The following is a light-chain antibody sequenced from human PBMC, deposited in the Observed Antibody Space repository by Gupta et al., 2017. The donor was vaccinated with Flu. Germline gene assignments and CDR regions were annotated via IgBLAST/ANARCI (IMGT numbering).Light chain of an antibody. CDR3: QQYYTTPHT. CDR2: WAS. J-gene: IGKJ2*01. CDR1: QDLLYSSNNKNY. Sequence: DVVMTQSPDSLAVFMGERATINCESSQDLLYSSNNKNYLAWYHQKSGQPPRLLIYWASTRESGVPDRFSGSGSGTDFTLTISSLQAEDVGVYYCQQYYTTPHTFGQGTKLEIK. V-gene: IGKV4-1*01.